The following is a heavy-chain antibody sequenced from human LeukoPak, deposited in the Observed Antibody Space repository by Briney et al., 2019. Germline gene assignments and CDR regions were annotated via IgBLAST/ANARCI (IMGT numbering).Heavy chain of an antibody. CDR2: INHSGST. CDR3: ASRYYDILTGYKNWFDP. J-gene: IGHJ5*02. CDR1: GGSISSSSYY. V-gene: IGHV4-39*07. Sequence: SETLSLTCTVSGGSISSSSYYWSWIRQPPGKGLEWIGEINHSGSTNYNPSLKSRVTISVDTSKNQFSLKLSSVTAADTAVYYCASRYYDILTGYKNWFDPWGQGTLVTVSS. D-gene: IGHD3-9*01.